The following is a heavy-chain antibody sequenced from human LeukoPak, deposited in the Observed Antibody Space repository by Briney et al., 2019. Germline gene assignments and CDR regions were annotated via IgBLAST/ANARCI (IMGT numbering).Heavy chain of an antibody. CDR2: INHSGST. V-gene: IGHV4-34*01. CDR1: GGSFSGYY. CDR3: ARSSLYGDLNYIVRRRHNWFDP. J-gene: IGHJ5*02. Sequence: SGTLSLTCAVYGGSFSGYYWSWIRQPPGKGLEWIGEINHSGSTNYNPSLKSRVTISVDTSKNQFSLKLSSVTAADTAVYYCARSSLYGDLNYIVRRRHNWFDPWGQGTLVTVSS. D-gene: IGHD4-17*01.